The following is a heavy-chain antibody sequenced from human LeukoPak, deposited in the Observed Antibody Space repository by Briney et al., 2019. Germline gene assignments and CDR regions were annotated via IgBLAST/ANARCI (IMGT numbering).Heavy chain of an antibody. J-gene: IGHJ4*02. V-gene: IGHV1-8*01. CDR3: ARTAPDVYCSSTSCPVDY. Sequence: ASVKVSCKASGYTFTSYDINWVRQATGQGPEWMGWMNPNSGNTGYAQKFQGRVTMTRNTSISTAYMELSSLRSEDTAVYYCARTAPDVYCSSTSCPVDYWGQGTLVTVSS. CDR1: GYTFTSYD. D-gene: IGHD2-2*01. CDR2: MNPNSGNT.